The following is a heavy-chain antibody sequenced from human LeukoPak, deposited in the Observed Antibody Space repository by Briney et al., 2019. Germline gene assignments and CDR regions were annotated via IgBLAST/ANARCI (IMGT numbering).Heavy chain of an antibody. J-gene: IGHJ6*03. CDR1: GGTFSSYA. Sequence: SVKVSCKASGGTFSSYASSWLRQAPGQGLEWMGGIIPILGTANYAQKFQGRVTITTDESLSTAYMELSRLRSEDTAVYYCARGSAVAGTRGYYYYYMDVWGKGTTVTVSS. D-gene: IGHD6-19*01. V-gene: IGHV1-69*05. CDR2: IIPILGTA. CDR3: ARGSAVAGTRGYYYYYMDV.